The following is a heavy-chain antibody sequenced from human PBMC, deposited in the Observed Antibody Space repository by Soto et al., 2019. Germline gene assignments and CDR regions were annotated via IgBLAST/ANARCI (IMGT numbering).Heavy chain of an antibody. CDR3: ARQPTVTTGYYYYGMDV. CDR2: IYPGDSDT. D-gene: IGHD4-17*01. J-gene: IGHJ6*02. CDR1: GYSFTSYW. V-gene: IGHV5-51*01. Sequence: GESLKISCKVSGYSFTSYWIGWVRQMPGKGLEWMGIIYPGDSDTRYSPSFQGQVTISADKSISTAYLQWSSLKASDTAMYYCARQPTVTTGYYYYGMDVWGQGTTVTISS.